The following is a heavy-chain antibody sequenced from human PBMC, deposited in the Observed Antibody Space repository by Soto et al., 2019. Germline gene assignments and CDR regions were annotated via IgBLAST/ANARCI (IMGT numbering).Heavy chain of an antibody. V-gene: IGHV1-69*01. CDR1: GGSFSKYG. J-gene: IGHJ6*02. Sequence: QVQLVQSGAEVKMPGSSVRVSCKASGGSFSKYGISWVRQAPGQGLEWMGGIIPMFGIGNYAEKFLGRVTITADESTSTSHMELSSLRSEDKAVYSCARGYRENYLYAIDVWGQGTKVTVSS. CDR2: IIPMFGIG. CDR3: ARGYRENYLYAIDV. D-gene: IGHD1-26*01.